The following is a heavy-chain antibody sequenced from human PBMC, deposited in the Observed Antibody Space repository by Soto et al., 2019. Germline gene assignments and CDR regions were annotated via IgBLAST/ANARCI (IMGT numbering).Heavy chain of an antibody. CDR3: ARGLYYYDSSGYWGY. CDR2: ISSSSSTI. D-gene: IGHD3-22*01. V-gene: IGHV3-48*02. CDR1: GGTFSSYS. J-gene: IGHJ4*02. Sequence: GGSLRLSYAASGGTFSSYSMNWVRQAPGKGLEWVSYISSSSSTIYYADSVKGRFTISRDNAKNSLYLQMNSLRDEDTAVYYCARGLYYYDSSGYWGYWGQGTLVTVS.